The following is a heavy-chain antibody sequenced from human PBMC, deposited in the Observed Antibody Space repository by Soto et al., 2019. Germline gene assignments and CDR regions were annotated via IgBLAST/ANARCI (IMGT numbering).Heavy chain of an antibody. Sequence: ASVKVSCKASGYTFTRYGISWVRQAPGQGLEWMGWISGYNGDTNYAQKVQGRVTMTIDTSTSTAYMELRSLTSDDTAVYYCAREDRDRETGLVPAAIDGMDVWG. CDR3: AREDRDRETGLVPAAIDGMDV. J-gene: IGHJ6*02. V-gene: IGHV1-18*01. CDR1: GYTFTRYG. D-gene: IGHD2-2*01. CDR2: ISGYNGDT.